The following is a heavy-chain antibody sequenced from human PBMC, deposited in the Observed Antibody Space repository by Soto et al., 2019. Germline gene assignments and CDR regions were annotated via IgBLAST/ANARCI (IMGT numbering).Heavy chain of an antibody. J-gene: IGHJ6*02. D-gene: IGHD1-26*01. CDR1: GFTFSAYG. CDR2: ISYDGSSK. V-gene: IGHV3-30*18. CDR3: AKVTFSGDYYYSYGMDV. Sequence: QETLVESGGGVVQPGRSLRLSCAASGFTFSAYGMHWVRQAPGQGLEWVTVISYDGSSKYYADSVKGRFIVSRDNSKNTLYLQMNSLRPEDTAVYYCAKVTFSGDYYYSYGMDVWGQGTTVTVSS.